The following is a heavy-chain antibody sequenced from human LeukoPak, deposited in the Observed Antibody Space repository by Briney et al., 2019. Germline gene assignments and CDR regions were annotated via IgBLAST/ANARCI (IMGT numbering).Heavy chain of an antibody. CDR3: ARDGGDTAMGSLGYYYYYMDV. V-gene: IGHV1-46*01. CDR1: GYTFTSYY. Sequence: ASVEVSCKASGYTFTSYYMHWVRQAPGQGLEWMGIINPSGGSTSYAQKFQGRVTMTRDTSTSTVYMELSSLRSEDTAVYYCARDGGDTAMGSLGYYYYYMDVWGKGTTVTISS. D-gene: IGHD5-18*01. CDR2: INPSGGST. J-gene: IGHJ6*03.